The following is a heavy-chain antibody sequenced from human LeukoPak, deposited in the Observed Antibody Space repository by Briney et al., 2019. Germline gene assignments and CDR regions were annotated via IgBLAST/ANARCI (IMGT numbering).Heavy chain of an antibody. CDR3: ATDGAGFDT. CDR1: GFTFNDYY. Sequence: GGSLRLSCAASGFTFNDYYMSGIPQAPGKGLEWLSYINIGGTNTHYADSVKGRFTISRDNAKKSLYLEMNNLRAEDTAVYYCATDGAGFDTWGQGVLVTVSS. CDR2: INIGGTNT. J-gene: IGHJ5*02. V-gene: IGHV3-11*01.